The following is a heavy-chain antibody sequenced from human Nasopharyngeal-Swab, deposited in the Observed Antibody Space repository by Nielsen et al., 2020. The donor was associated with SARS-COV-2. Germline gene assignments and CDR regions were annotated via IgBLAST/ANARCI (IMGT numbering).Heavy chain of an antibody. D-gene: IGHD1-26*01. CDR2: INMYGTTT. J-gene: IGHJ1*01. CDR3: VRGPIEGATGYFQH. Sequence: GGSLRLSCAASGFTFSNYWMHWVRQVPGKGLVWVARINMYGTTTTHADSVKGRFTISRDNAKNTLYLQMNNLTPEDTAVYFCVRGPIEGATGYFQHWGQGTLVTVSS. CDR1: GFTFSNYW. V-gene: IGHV3-74*03.